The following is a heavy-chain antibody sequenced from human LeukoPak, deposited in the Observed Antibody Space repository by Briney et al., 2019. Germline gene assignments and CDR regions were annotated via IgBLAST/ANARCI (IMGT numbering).Heavy chain of an antibody. J-gene: IGHJ4*02. V-gene: IGHV3-15*01. D-gene: IGHD2-2*01. CDR3: ARGFCISTSCYQGPFDF. CDR2: IKNKTNGGTT. Sequence: GGSLRLSCAASGFIFSSAWMTWVRQAPGKGLEWVGDIKNKTNGGTTDYAAPVKGRFIISRDDSKNTLYLQMNSLRTEDTAVYYCARGFCISTSCYQGPFDFWGQGTLVTVSS. CDR1: GFIFSSAW.